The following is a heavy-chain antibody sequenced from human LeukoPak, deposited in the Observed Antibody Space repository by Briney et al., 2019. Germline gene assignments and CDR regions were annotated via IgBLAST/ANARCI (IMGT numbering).Heavy chain of an antibody. CDR3: ATAEWENFYFDS. Sequence: SETLSLTCTVSGASVSRGGYYWSWIRQHPGKGLEWIGFTSYGGGAYYNPSLMSRITMSVDPSQNQFSLKMRAVTAADTAVYFCATAEWENFYFDSGGQGALVAVP. CDR1: GASVSRGGYY. CDR2: TSYGGGA. D-gene: IGHD1-26*01. V-gene: IGHV4-31*03. J-gene: IGHJ4*02.